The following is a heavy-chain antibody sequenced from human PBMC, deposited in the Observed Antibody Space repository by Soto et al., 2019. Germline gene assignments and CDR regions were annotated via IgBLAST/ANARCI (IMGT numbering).Heavy chain of an antibody. V-gene: IGHV5-51*01. D-gene: IGHD2-2*01. Sequence: GGSLKISCRGFGYSFTSYWTGWVRQMPGKGLEWMGIIYPGDSDTRYSPSFQGQVTISADKSISTAYLQWSSLKASDTAMYYCARHGVVVPAAKKWDYYYYGMDVWGQGTTVTVSS. CDR3: ARHGVVVPAAKKWDYYYYGMDV. J-gene: IGHJ6*02. CDR1: GYSFTSYW. CDR2: IYPGDSDT.